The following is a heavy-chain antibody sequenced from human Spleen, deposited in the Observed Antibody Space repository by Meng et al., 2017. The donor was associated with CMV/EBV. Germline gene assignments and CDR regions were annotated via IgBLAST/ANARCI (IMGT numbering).Heavy chain of an antibody. D-gene: IGHD2-2*01. CDR1: GGTFSSYT. J-gene: IGHJ6*02. V-gene: IGHV1-69*02. CDR2: IIPILGIA. CDR3: ARVQVPAAVNYYYGMDV. Sequence: SVKFSCKAAGGTFSSYTISWVRQAPGQGLEWMGRIIPILGIANYAQKFQGRVTITADKSTSTAYMELSSLRSEDTAVYYCARVQVPAAVNYYYGMDVWGQGTTVTVSS.